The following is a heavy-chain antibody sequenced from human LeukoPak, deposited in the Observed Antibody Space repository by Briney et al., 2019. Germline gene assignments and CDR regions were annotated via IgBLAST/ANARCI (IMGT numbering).Heavy chain of an antibody. CDR1: GGSFSGYY. Sequence: PSETLSLTCAVYGGSFSGYYWSWIRQPPGKGLEWIGEINHSGSTNYNPSLKSRVTISVVTSKNQFSLKLSSVTAADTAVYYCAGIAVAGMVWWFDPWGQGTLVTVSS. D-gene: IGHD6-19*01. J-gene: IGHJ5*02. CDR2: INHSGST. V-gene: IGHV4-34*01. CDR3: AGIAVAGMVWWFDP.